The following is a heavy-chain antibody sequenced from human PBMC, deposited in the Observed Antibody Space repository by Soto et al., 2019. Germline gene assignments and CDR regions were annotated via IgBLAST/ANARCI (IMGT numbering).Heavy chain of an antibody. CDR1: GFTFTSSA. Sequence: SVKVSCKASGFTFTSSAVQWVRQARGQRLEWIGWIVVGSGNTNYAQKFQERVTITRDMSTSTTYMELSSLRSEDTALYYCAGVWGHYGRGPPGAHWGRGTLVTVPS. CDR3: AGVWGHYGRGPPGAH. V-gene: IGHV1-58*01. D-gene: IGHD3-10*02. CDR2: IVVGSGNT. J-gene: IGHJ4*02.